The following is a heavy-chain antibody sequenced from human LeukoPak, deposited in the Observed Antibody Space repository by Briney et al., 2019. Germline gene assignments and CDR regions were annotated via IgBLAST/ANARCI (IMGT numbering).Heavy chain of an antibody. CDR1: GGSISGYY. D-gene: IGHD5-18*01. CDR3: ARTTEGGYTYDYFYYYYMDV. Sequence: SETLSLTCTVSGGSISGYYWSWIRQPAGKGLEWIGRIYTSGSTNYNPSLKRRVTISVDKSKNQFSLKRSSAAAADTAGYYVARTTEGGYTYDYFYYYYMDVWGKGTTVTISS. J-gene: IGHJ6*03. V-gene: IGHV4-4*07. CDR2: IYTSGST.